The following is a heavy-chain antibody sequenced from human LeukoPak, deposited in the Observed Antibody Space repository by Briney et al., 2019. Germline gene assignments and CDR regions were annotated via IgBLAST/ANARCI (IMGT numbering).Heavy chain of an antibody. CDR3: AKGDTTWELPHDY. Sequence: GGSLRLSCAASGFSFSRYWMQWVRQAPGKGLVWVSYINSDGSSTDYADSAKGRFTISRDNAKNSLYLQMNSLRAEDTAVYYCAKGDTTWELPHDYWGQGTLVTVSS. J-gene: IGHJ4*02. V-gene: IGHV3-74*01. CDR2: INSDGSST. D-gene: IGHD3-10*01. CDR1: GFSFSRYW.